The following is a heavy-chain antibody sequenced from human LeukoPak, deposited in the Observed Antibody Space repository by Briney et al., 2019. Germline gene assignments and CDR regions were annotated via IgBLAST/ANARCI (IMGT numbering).Heavy chain of an antibody. CDR1: GYTFTRHL. D-gene: IGHD2-2*01. V-gene: IGHV1-46*03. Sequence: ASVKVSRKASGYTFTRHLLHWVRQAPGQGLEWMGIINHSGGGKTNLQKFQGRITMTRDTSTSTVYMELSSLGSEDTAVYYCARRTCSSSDCYLNWLDPWGQGTLVTVSS. CDR2: INHSGGGK. J-gene: IGHJ5*02. CDR3: ARRTCSSSDCYLNWLDP.